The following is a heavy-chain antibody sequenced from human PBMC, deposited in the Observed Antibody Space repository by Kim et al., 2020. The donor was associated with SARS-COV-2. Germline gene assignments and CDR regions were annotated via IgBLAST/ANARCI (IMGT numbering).Heavy chain of an antibody. Sequence: GGSLRLSCAASGFTFDDYAMHWVRQAPGKGLEWVSGISWNSGSIGYADSVKGRFTISRDNAKNSLYLQMNSLRAEDTALYYCAKGQWLVRGYFDYWGQGT. J-gene: IGHJ4*02. V-gene: IGHV3-9*01. CDR1: GFTFDDYA. D-gene: IGHD6-19*01. CDR2: ISWNSGSI. CDR3: AKGQWLVRGYFDY.